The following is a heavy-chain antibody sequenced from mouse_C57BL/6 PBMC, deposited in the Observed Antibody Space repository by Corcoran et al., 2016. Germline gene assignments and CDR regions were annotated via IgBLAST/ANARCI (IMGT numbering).Heavy chain of an antibody. CDR1: GYTFTDYY. CDR3: ARDGSSYDVYFDY. CDR2: IYPGSGNT. V-gene: IGHV1-76*01. Sequence: QVQLKQSGAELVRPGASVKLSCKASGYTFTDYYINWVKQRPGQGLEWIARIYPGSGNTYYNEKFKGKATLTAEKSSSTAYMQLSSLTSEDSAVYFCARDGSSYDVYFDYWGQGTTLTVSS. J-gene: IGHJ2*01. D-gene: IGHD1-1*01.